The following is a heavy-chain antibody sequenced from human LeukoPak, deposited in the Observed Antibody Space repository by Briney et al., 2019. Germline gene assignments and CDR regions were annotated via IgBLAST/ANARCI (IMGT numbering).Heavy chain of an antibody. Sequence: AGGSLRLSCAASGFTFSSYSMNWVRQAPGKGLEWVSSISSSSSYIYYADSVKGRFTISRDNAKNSLYLQMNSLRAEDTAVYYCARGRVVTMVRGVIITVWYFDFWGRGTLVTVSS. D-gene: IGHD3-10*01. J-gene: IGHJ2*01. CDR2: ISSSSSYI. CDR3: ARGRVVTMVRGVIITVWYFDF. V-gene: IGHV3-21*01. CDR1: GFTFSSYS.